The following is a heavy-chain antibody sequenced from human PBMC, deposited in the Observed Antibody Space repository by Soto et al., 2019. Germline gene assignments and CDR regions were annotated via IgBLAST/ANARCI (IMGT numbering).Heavy chain of an antibody. D-gene: IGHD3-16*01. CDR1: NGSISNNDW. CDR2: INHSGTT. V-gene: IGHV4-4*02. CDR3: ARGITFGGVIFDD. J-gene: IGHJ4*02. Sequence: QVQLQESGPGLVKPSGTLSLTCAVSNGSISNNDWWSWVRQPPGKGVEWIGEINHSGTTNYNPSLKGRVTILVDKSKNQFSPKLAPVPPADTAVYYCARGITFGGVIFDDWGQGTLVTVSS.